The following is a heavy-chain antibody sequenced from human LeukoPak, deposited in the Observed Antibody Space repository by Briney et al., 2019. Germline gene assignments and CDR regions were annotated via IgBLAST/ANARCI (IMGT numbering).Heavy chain of an antibody. Sequence: GGSLRLSFAASGFTFSTYDMNWVRQAPGQGLEWVSYISGSGTTIYYADSVKGRFTISRDNDKTSLYVQMNSLRAEDTAVYYCAVGETALPSFWGQGTLVSVSS. D-gene: IGHD5-18*01. J-gene: IGHJ4*02. V-gene: IGHV3-48*03. CDR2: ISGSGTTI. CDR1: GFTFSTYD. CDR3: AVGETALPSF.